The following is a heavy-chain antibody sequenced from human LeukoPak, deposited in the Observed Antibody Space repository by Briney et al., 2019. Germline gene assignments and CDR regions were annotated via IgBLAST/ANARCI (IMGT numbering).Heavy chain of an antibody. CDR1: GFTFSDYY. J-gene: IGHJ4*02. V-gene: IGHV3-11*06. Sequence: GGSLRLSCAASGFTFSDYYMSWIRQAPGKGLEWVSYISSSSSYTNYADSVKGRFTISRDNAKNSLYLQMHSLRAEDTAVYYCPTSRNSGYGKSQVDYWGQGTLVTVSS. D-gene: IGHD5-12*01. CDR3: PTSRNSGYGKSQVDY. CDR2: ISSSSSYT.